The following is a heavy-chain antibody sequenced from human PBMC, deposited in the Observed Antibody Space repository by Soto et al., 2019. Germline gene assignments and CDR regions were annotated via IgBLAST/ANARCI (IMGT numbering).Heavy chain of an antibody. CDR3: ARDGVLFRAGFDS. D-gene: IGHD3-3*01. V-gene: IGHV3-11*01. J-gene: IGHJ4*02. CDR2: ISTSGTST. CDR1: GFTFSNHY. Sequence: QMHLLESGGGLVKPGGSLRLSCEASGFTFSNHYMAWIRQAPGKGLEWVSYISTSGTSTFYADSVKGRFTISRDNAKDSLFLQMNSLRVDYTAVYFCARDGVLFRAGFDSWGQGTLVTVAS.